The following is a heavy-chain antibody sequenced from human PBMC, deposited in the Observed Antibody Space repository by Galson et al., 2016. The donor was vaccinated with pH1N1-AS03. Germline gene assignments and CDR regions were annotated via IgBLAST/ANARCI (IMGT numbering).Heavy chain of an antibody. V-gene: IGHV2-70*04. J-gene: IGHJ4*02. CDR3: ARTLNYNTGLDV. CDR1: GFSLSTGGMR. CDR2: IDWDDGT. D-gene: IGHD3/OR15-3a*01. Sequence: PALVKPTQTLTLTCTVSGFSLSTGGMRVSWIRQPPGKALEWLGRIDWDDGTFYSTSLKTRLTISKDTSKNQVVLTMTNMDPVDTGTYYCARTLNYNTGLDVWGRGTLVTASS.